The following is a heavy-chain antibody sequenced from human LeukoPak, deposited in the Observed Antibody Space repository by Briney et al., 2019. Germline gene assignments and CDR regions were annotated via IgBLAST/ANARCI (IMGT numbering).Heavy chain of an antibody. J-gene: IGHJ3*02. CDR1: GFSFSNCA. CDR3: ARIYGSGSYGAFDI. Sequence: GGSLRLSCAASGFSFSNCAMSWVRQAPGKGLEWVANVQHIGGETYYVDSVKGRFTISRDNAKSSLYLQMNSLRAEDTAVYYCARIYGSGSYGAFDIWGQGTMVTVSS. V-gene: IGHV3-7*03. CDR2: VQHIGGET. D-gene: IGHD3-10*01.